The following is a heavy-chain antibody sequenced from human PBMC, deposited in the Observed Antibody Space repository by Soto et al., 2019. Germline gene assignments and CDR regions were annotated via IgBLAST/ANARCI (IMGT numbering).Heavy chain of an antibody. J-gene: IGHJ4*02. CDR2: IDASGST. CDR3: ARGGGNQEGPYCSSTSCPEYYFDY. Sequence: QVQLQQWGAGLLKPSETLSLTCAVYGGSFSGYYWSWIRQPPGKGLEWIGEIDASGSTNYNPSLKSRVLKSVHTTKPHFSLKRSSVTTTHTAVYYCARGGGNQEGPYCSSTSCPEYYFDYWGQGTLVTVSS. D-gene: IGHD2-2*01. V-gene: IGHV4-34*01. CDR1: GGSFSGYY.